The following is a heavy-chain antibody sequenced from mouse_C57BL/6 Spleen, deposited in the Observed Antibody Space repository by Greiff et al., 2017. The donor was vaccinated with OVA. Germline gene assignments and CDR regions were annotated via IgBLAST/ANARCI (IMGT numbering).Heavy chain of an antibody. CDR3: ASRQLRLYYYSMDY. J-gene: IGHJ4*01. Sequence: EVQLQQSGPELVKPGASVKLSCKASGYTFTDYYMNWVKQSHGQSLEWIGDINPNNGGTRSNQKFKGKATLTVDKSYSTAYMELRSLTSDDSAVYYCASRQLRLYYYSMDYWGQGTSVTVSS. CDR1: GYTFTDYY. V-gene: IGHV1-26*01. D-gene: IGHD3-2*02. CDR2: INPNNGGT.